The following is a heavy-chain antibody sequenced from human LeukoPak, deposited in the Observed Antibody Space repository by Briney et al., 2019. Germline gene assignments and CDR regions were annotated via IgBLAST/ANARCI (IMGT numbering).Heavy chain of an antibody. D-gene: IGHD2-2*01. V-gene: IGHV4-39*01. CDR2: IYYSGST. Sequence: PSETLSLTCTVSGGSISSSSYYWGWIRQPPGKGLEWIGSIYYSGSTCYNPSLKSRVTISVDTSKNQFSLKLSSVTAADTAVYYCARHYCSSTSCQFDYWGQGTLVTVSS. CDR1: GGSISSSSYY. J-gene: IGHJ4*02. CDR3: ARHYCSSTSCQFDY.